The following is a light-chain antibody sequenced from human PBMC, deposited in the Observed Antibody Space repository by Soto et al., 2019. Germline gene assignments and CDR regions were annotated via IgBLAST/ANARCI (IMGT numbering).Light chain of an antibody. J-gene: IGKJ3*01. V-gene: IGKV1-39*01. CDR3: QQSYSWPLT. CDR2: GAS. CDR1: QSISDY. Sequence: DIQMTQSPSSLSASVGDRVAITCRSSQSISDYLNWYQQKPGKALKLVIYGASNLQRGVPPRFSGSGSGSEFTLTISGLQPDDFAIYFCQQSYSWPLTFGPGTKVDV.